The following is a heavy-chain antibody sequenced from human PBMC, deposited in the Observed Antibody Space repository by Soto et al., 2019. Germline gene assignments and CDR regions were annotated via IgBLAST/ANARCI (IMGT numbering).Heavy chain of an antibody. CDR3: ARGAVAAGLTSWFDP. CDR2: IIPIFGTA. Sequence: QVQLVQSGAEMKKPGSSVKVSCKASGGTFSSYAISWVRQAPGQGLEWTGGIIPIFGTANYAQKFQGRVTITADESTSTAYMELSSLRSEDTAVYYCARGAVAAGLTSWFDPWGQGTLVTVSS. CDR1: GGTFSSYA. V-gene: IGHV1-69*12. D-gene: IGHD6-19*01. J-gene: IGHJ5*02.